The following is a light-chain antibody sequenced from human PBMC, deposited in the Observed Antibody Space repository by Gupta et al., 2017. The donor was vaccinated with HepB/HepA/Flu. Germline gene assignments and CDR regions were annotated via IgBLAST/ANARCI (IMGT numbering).Light chain of an antibody. CDR1: QSIGKY. Sequence: DIQMTQSPSSLSASVGDRVTITCRASQSIGKYLYWYQQKPGKAPKMLIKAASSVQSGVPTRFSGSGSGTDFILTISRWQPEDFATYYCQHRNITPITFGQGTQVEIK. CDR2: AAS. CDR3: QHRNITPIT. J-gene: IGKJ5*01. V-gene: IGKV1-39*01.